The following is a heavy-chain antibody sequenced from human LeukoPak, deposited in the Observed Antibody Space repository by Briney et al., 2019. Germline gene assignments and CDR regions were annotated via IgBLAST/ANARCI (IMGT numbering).Heavy chain of an antibody. J-gene: IGHJ4*02. CDR2: ISSSSSTI. CDR3: ARDGGYSGGWYGPPVEDDY. CDR1: GFTFSSYS. V-gene: IGHV3-48*01. D-gene: IGHD6-19*01. Sequence: GGSLRLSCAASGFTFSSYSMNWVRQAPGKGLEWVSYISSSSSTIYYADSVKGRFTISRDNAKTSPYLQMNSLRAEDTAVYYCARDGGYSGGWYGPPVEDDYWGLGTLVTVSS.